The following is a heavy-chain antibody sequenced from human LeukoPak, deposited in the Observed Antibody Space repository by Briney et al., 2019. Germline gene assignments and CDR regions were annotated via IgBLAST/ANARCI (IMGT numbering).Heavy chain of an antibody. CDR3: ARATMVRGVILFHY. V-gene: IGHV4-34*01. CDR1: GGSSSGYY. Sequence: SETLSLTCAVYGGSSSGYYWSWIRQPPGKGLEWIGEINHSGSTNYNPSLKSRVTISVDTSKNQFSLKLSSVTAADTAVYYCARATMVRGVILFHYWGQGTLVTVSS. D-gene: IGHD3-10*01. J-gene: IGHJ4*02. CDR2: INHSGST.